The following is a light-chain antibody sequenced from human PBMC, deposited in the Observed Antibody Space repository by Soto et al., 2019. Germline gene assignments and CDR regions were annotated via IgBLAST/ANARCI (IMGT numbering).Light chain of an antibody. Sequence: EIVLTQSPGTLSLSPGDRATLSCRASQSVSNNYLAWYQQKPGQAPRLLIYRASARATGVPARFSGSGSGTEFTLTISSLQSEDFGIYYCQQYDYWWTFGQGTKVDIK. CDR3: QQYDYWWT. CDR2: RAS. V-gene: IGKV3-15*01. CDR1: QSVSNN. J-gene: IGKJ1*01.